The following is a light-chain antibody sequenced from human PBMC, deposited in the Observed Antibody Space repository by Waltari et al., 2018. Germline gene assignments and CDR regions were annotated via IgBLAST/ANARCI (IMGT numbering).Light chain of an antibody. J-gene: IGKJ5*01. CDR1: QSVARY. Sequence: EIVLTQSPATLSLSHGERATLSCRASQSVARYLAWYQQKPGQAPRLLIYDASNRATSIPARFSGSGYGKDLTLTISGLEADDFAVYVCQQRGNSPTTFGQGTRLEI. CDR3: QQRGNSPTT. CDR2: DAS. V-gene: IGKV3-11*01.